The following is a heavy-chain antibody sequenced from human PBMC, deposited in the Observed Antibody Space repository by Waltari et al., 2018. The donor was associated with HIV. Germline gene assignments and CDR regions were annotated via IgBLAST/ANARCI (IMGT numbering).Heavy chain of an antibody. CDR2: INPNSGGT. CDR3: ARDRARTTDYYYYGMDV. D-gene: IGHD1-7*01. J-gene: IGHJ6*02. Sequence: QVQLVQSGAEVKKPGASVKVSCKASGYTFTGYYMHWVRQAPGQGLEWMGWINPNSGGTNYAQKFQGRVTMTRDMSISTAYMELSRLRSDDTAVYYCARDRARTTDYYYYGMDVWGQGTTVTVSS. V-gene: IGHV1-2*02. CDR1: GYTFTGYY.